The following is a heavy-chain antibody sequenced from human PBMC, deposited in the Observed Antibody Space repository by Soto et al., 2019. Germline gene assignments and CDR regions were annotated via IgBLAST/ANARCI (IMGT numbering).Heavy chain of an antibody. D-gene: IGHD5-12*01. CDR1: GGSISSGGYY. J-gene: IGHJ5*02. CDR2: IHYSGST. V-gene: IGHV4-30-4*08. Sequence: SETLSLTCTVSGGSISSGGYYWNWIRQPPGKGLEWIGYIHYSGSTYYNPSLKSRVTISVDTSKNQFSLNLSSVTAADTAVFYCARGIVTTILDWFDPWGQGTLVKSPQ. CDR3: ARGIVTTILDWFDP.